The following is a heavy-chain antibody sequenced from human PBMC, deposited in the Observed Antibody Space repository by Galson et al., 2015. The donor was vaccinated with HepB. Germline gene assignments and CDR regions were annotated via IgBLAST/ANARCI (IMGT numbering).Heavy chain of an antibody. V-gene: IGHV3-30*18. CDR2: ISHDGSDK. Sequence: SLRLSCAASGFTFSSYGMHWVRQAPGKGLEWVAIISHDGSDKFYADSVRGRLSISRDNTANALFLVMNNLRGDDTGVYYCAKDRWTRRVALGGSDYWGQGTVVPVSS. CDR1: GFTFSSYG. J-gene: IGHJ4*02. D-gene: IGHD6-19*01. CDR3: AKDRWTRRVALGGSDY.